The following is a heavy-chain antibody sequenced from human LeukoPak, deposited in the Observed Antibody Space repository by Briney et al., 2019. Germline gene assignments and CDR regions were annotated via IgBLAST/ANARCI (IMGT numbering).Heavy chain of an antibody. Sequence: ASVKVSCKASGYTFTSYGISWVRQAPGQGLEWMGWISAYNGNTNYAQKLQGRVTMTTDTSTSTAYMELRSLRSDDTAVYYCARALRYCSSTSCSSHWFDPWGQGTLVTVSS. V-gene: IGHV1-18*01. CDR2: ISAYNGNT. CDR3: ARALRYCSSTSCSSHWFDP. J-gene: IGHJ5*02. CDR1: GYTFTSYG. D-gene: IGHD2-2*01.